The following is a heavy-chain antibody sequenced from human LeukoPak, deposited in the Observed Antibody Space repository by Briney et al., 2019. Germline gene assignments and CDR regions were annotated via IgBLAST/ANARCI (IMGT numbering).Heavy chain of an antibody. CDR2: ISSSSSYI. V-gene: IGHV3-21*01. Sequence: GGSLRLSCAASGFTFSSYSMNWVRQAPGKGLEWVSSISSSSSYIYYADSVKGRFTISRDNAKNSLYLQMNSLRAEDTAVYYCARGDLSSGNDYWGQGTLVTVSS. CDR1: GFTFSSYS. D-gene: IGHD6-19*01. CDR3: ARGDLSSGNDY. J-gene: IGHJ4*02.